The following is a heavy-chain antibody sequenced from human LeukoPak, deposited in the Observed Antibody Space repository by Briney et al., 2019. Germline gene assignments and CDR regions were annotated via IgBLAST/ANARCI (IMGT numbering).Heavy chain of an antibody. V-gene: IGHV3-7*01. CDR1: GFTFSSYW. CDR2: IKQDGSEK. CDR3: ARVSSGGYYDSSGYNLLGDFDY. D-gene: IGHD3-22*01. J-gene: IGHJ4*02. Sequence: GGSLRLSCAASGFTFSSYWMSWVRQAPGKGLEWVANIKQDGSEKYYVDSVKGRFTISRDNAKNSLYLQMNSLRAEDTAVYYCARVSSGGYYDSSGYNLLGDFDYWGQGTLATVSS.